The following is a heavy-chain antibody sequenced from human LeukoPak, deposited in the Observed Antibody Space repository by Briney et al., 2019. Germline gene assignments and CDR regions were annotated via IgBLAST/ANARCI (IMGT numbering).Heavy chain of an antibody. CDR1: GFTFDDYA. CDR2: TSWNSGSI. V-gene: IGHV3-9*01. Sequence: PGGSLRLSCAASGFTFDDYAMHWVRQAPGKGLEWVSGTSWNSGSIGYADSVKGRFTISRDNSKNTLYLQMNSLRAEDTAVYYCAKSDEQEYGDSIDYWGQGTLVTVSS. J-gene: IGHJ4*02. CDR3: AKSDEQEYGDSIDY. D-gene: IGHD4-17*01.